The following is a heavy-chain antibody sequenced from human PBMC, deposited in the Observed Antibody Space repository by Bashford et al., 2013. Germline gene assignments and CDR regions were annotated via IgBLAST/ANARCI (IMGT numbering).Heavy chain of an antibody. D-gene: IGHD6-13*01. V-gene: IGHV3-23*01. Sequence: GGSLRLSCAASGLTFSSYSMNWVRQAPGKGLEWVSGISSVDSTYYADSVKGRFTISRDNSKNTLYLQMNSLRAEDTAVYYCAKAFAVGRLVGMVRLGPRGPRVTVSS. CDR3: AKAFAVGRLVGMVR. CDR1: GLTFSSYS. J-gene: IGHJ6*02. CDR2: ISSVDST.